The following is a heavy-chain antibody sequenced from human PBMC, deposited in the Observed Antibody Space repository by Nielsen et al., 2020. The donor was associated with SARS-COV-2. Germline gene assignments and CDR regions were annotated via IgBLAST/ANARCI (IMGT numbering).Heavy chain of an antibody. CDR3: ARGSRECSSTSCYYNYYYYYMDV. Sequence: WIRQPPGKGLEWVSTISGSGHSTYYADSVKGRFTISRDNSKNTLYLQMNSLRAEDTAVYYCARGSRECSSTSCYYNYYYYYMDVWGKGTTVTVSS. V-gene: IGHV3-23*01. J-gene: IGHJ6*03. D-gene: IGHD2-2*01. CDR2: ISGSGHST.